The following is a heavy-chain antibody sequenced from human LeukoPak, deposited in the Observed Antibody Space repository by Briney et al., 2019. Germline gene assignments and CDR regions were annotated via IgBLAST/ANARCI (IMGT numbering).Heavy chain of an antibody. D-gene: IGHD3-22*01. CDR1: GGSISSYY. V-gene: IGHV4-59*01. J-gene: IGHJ4*02. CDR3: ARGAWYYDSSGFGY. CDR2: IYYSGST. Sequence: SETLSLTCTVSGGSISSYYWSWIRQPPGKGLEWIGYIYYSGSTNYNPSLKSRVTISVDTSKNQFSLKLSSVTAADTAVYYCARGAWYYDSSGFGYWGQGTLVTVSS.